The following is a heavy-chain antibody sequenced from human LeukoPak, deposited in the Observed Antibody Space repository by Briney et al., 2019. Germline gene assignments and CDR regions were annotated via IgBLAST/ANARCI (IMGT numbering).Heavy chain of an antibody. Sequence: GASVKVSCKASGGTFSSYAISWVRQAPGQGLEWMGGIIPIFGTANYAQKFQGRVTITADESTSTAYMELSSLRSEDTAVYYCAREWNDAFDIWGHGTMVTVSS. CDR3: AREWNDAFDI. D-gene: IGHD1-1*01. J-gene: IGHJ3*02. CDR1: GGTFSSYA. V-gene: IGHV1-69*13. CDR2: IIPIFGTA.